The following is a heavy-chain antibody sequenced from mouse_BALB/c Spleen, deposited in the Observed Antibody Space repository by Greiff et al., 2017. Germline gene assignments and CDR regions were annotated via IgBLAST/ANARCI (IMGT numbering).Heavy chain of an antibody. CDR2: ISSGGSYT. Sequence: DVKLQESGGGLVKPGGSLKLSCAASGFTFSSYAMSWVRQSPEKRLEWVAEISSGGSYTYYPDTVTGRFTISRDNAKNTLYLEMSSLRSEDTAMYYCARIDSSGYSYWGQGTTLTVSS. D-gene: IGHD3-2*01. CDR3: ARIDSSGYSY. V-gene: IGHV5-9-4*01. CDR1: GFTFSSYA. J-gene: IGHJ2*01.